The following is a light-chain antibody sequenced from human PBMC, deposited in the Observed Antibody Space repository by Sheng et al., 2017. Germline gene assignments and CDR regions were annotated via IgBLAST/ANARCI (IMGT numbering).Light chain of an antibody. CDR3: QQYDKWPLP. CDR2: GAS. V-gene: IGKV3-15*01. Sequence: EIVMTQSPATLSVSPGERATLSCRASQSVSGKLAWYQQKPGQAPRLLIYGASTRATGIPPAXFSGSGSGTEFTLTISSLQPEDFGVYYCQQYDKWPLPFGGGTKVEIK. J-gene: IGKJ4*01. CDR1: QSVSGK.